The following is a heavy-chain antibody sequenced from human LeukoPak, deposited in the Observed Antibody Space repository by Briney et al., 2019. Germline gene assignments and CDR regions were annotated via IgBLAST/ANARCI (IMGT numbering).Heavy chain of an antibody. V-gene: IGHV1-8*01. CDR3: ARIYYDSSGYYYYYGMDV. Sequence: ASVKVSCKASGYTFTSYDINWVRQATGQGLEWMGWMNPNSGNTGYAQKFQGRVTMTRNTSISTAYMELSSLRSEDTAVYYCARIYYDSSGYYYYYGMDVWGQGTTVTVSS. J-gene: IGHJ6*02. D-gene: IGHD3-22*01. CDR1: GYTFTSYD. CDR2: MNPNSGNT.